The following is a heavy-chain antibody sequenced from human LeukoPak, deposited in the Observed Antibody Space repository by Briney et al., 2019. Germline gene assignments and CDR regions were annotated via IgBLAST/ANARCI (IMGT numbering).Heavy chain of an antibody. CDR1: GYTFTVYY. CDR3: ACHRDYYGSGSYLAFDI. D-gene: IGHD3-10*01. J-gene: IGHJ3*02. Sequence: GASVKLSCKASGYTFTVYYMHLVRQAPGQGLELMGLINPNSGGTNYAQKFQGRVTMTRDTSISTAYMELSRLRSDDTAVYYCACHRDYYGSGSYLAFDIWGQGTMVTVSS. V-gene: IGHV1-2*02. CDR2: INPNSGGT.